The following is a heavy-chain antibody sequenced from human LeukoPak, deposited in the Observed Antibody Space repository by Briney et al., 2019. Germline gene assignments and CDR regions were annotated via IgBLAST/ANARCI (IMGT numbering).Heavy chain of an antibody. D-gene: IGHD3-22*01. Sequence: SETLSLTCAVYGGSFSGYYWSWMRQPPGKGLEWIGEINHSGSTNYNPSLKSRVTISVDTSKNQFSLKLSSVTAADTAVYYCARHGVGQYYYDSSGYYDYWGQGTLVTVSS. CDR2: INHSGST. CDR1: GGSFSGYY. V-gene: IGHV4-34*01. J-gene: IGHJ4*02. CDR3: ARHGVGQYYYDSSGYYDY.